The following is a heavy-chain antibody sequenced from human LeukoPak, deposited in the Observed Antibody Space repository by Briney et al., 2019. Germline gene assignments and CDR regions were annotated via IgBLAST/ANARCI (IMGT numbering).Heavy chain of an antibody. CDR3: ARDRGGSNPNRITTDY. D-gene: IGHD3-10*01. Sequence: ASVKVSCKASGYTFISYGISWVRQAPGQGLEWMGWISAYNGNTNYAQKLQGRVTMTTDTSTSTAYMELRSLRSDDTAVYYCARDRGGSNPNRITTDYWGQGTLVTVSS. CDR1: GYTFISYG. J-gene: IGHJ4*02. CDR2: ISAYNGNT. V-gene: IGHV1-18*01.